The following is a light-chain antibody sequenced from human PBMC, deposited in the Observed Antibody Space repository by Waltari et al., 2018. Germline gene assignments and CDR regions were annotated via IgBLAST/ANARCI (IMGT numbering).Light chain of an antibody. CDR2: AAS. Sequence: QSPSSLSASVGDRVTITCRASQSISSYLNWYQQKPGKAPKLLIYAASSLQSGVPSRFSGSGSGTDFTLTISSPQPEDFATYYCQQSYSTPRTFGQGTKVEIK. CDR3: QQSYSTPRT. CDR1: QSISSY. V-gene: IGKV1-39*01. J-gene: IGKJ1*01.